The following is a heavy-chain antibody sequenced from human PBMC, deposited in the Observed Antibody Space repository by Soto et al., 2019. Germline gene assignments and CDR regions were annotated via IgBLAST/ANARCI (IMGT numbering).Heavy chain of an antibody. V-gene: IGHV3-21*06. Sequence: GGSLRLSCEAYGFTFSSYWMGWVRQAPGKGLEWVASISSTTNYIYSGDSMKGRFTISRDNAKNSLYLEMNSLRAEDTAVYYCARESEDLTSNFDYWGQGTLVTVS. CDR2: ISSTTNYI. CDR1: GFTFSSYW. J-gene: IGHJ4*02. CDR3: ARESEDLTSNFDY.